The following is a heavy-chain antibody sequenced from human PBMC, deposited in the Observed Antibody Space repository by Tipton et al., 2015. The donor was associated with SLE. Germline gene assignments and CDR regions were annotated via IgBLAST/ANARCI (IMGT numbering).Heavy chain of an antibody. D-gene: IGHD3-22*01. CDR1: GYSISSGYY. V-gene: IGHV4-38-2*02. CDR2: IYHSGST. CDR3: ARDGYDSSGYLNWFDP. Sequence: TLSLTCTVSGYSISSGYYWGWIRQPPGKGLEWIGSIYHSGSTYYNPSLKSRVTISVGTSKNQFSLKLSSVTAADTAVYYCARDGYDSSGYLNWFDPWGQGTLVTVSS. J-gene: IGHJ5*02.